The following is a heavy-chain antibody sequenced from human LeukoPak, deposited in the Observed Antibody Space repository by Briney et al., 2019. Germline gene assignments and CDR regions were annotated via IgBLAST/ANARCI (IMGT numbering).Heavy chain of an antibody. D-gene: IGHD3-10*01. J-gene: IGHJ5*02. Sequence: SETLSLTCTVSGGSISSYYWSWIRQPPGKGLEWIGEINHSGSTNYNPSLKSRVTISVDTSKNQFSLKLSSVTAADTAVYYCARDLWFNWFDPWGQGTLVTVSS. CDR1: GGSISSYY. CDR2: INHSGST. V-gene: IGHV4-34*01. CDR3: ARDLWFNWFDP.